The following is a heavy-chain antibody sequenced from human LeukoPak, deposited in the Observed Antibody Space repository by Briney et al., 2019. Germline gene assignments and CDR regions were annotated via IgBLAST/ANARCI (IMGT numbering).Heavy chain of an antibody. CDR1: GFTFSSYA. J-gene: IGHJ4*02. CDR2: ISYDGSNK. Sequence: GRSLRLSCAASGFTFSSYAMHWVRQAPGKGLEWVAVISYDGSNKYYADSVKGRFTISRDNSKNTLYLQMNSLRAEDTAVYYCARGAEQWLLDYWGQGTLVTVYS. D-gene: IGHD6-19*01. CDR3: ARGAEQWLLDY. V-gene: IGHV3-30*04.